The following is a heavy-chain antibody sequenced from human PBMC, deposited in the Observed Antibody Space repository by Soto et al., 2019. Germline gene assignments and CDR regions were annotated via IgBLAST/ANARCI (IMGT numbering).Heavy chain of an antibody. CDR1: GFTFSSYG. J-gene: IGHJ5*02. Sequence: GGSLRLSCAASGFTFSSYGMHWVRQAPGKGLEWVAVIWYDGSNKYYADSVKGRFTISRDNSKNTLYLQMNSLRAEDTAVYYCARGYYDFWSGYYTSNWFDPWGQGTLVTVSS. V-gene: IGHV3-33*01. D-gene: IGHD3-3*01. CDR3: ARGYYDFWSGYYTSNWFDP. CDR2: IWYDGSNK.